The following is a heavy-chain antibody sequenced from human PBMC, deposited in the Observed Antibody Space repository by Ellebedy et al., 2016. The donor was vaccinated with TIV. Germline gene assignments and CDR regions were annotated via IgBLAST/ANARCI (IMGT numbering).Heavy chain of an antibody. CDR1: GYTFTSYG. Sequence: AASVKVSCKASGYTFTSYGISWARQAPGQGLEWMGWISAYNGNTNYAQKLQGRVTMTTDTSTSTAYMELRSLRSEDTAVYYCARDVRVVVVVAATPSAVYYYYGMDVWGQGTTVTVSS. CDR2: ISAYNGNT. D-gene: IGHD2-15*01. CDR3: ARDVRVVVVVAATPSAVYYYYGMDV. J-gene: IGHJ6*02. V-gene: IGHV1-18*01.